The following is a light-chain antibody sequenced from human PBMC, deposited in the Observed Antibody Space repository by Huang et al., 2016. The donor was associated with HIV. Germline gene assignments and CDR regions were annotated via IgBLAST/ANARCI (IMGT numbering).Light chain of an antibody. Sequence: DIQMTQSPSFLSASVGDRVTITCRASQGITNSLAWYQEKPGKAPMLLVSAASRLESGVPSRFSGSGSGTEYSLTISGVQPEDFATYYCQQYYGTPTFGQGTKVEIK. J-gene: IGKJ1*01. V-gene: IGKV1-NL1*01. CDR1: QGITNS. CDR2: AAS. CDR3: QQYYGTPT.